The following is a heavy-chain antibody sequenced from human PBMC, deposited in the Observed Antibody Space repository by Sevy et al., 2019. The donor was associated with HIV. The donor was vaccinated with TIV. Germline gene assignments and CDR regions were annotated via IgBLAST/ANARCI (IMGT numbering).Heavy chain of an antibody. V-gene: IGHV3-15*07. CDR2: IKSKYDGGTT. J-gene: IGHJ4*02. CDR1: GFIFSNAW. Sequence: GGSLRLSCTTSGFIFSNAWMNWVRQAPGTGLEWVGRIKSKYDGGTTDYAAPVKGRCTVSRDDSKNTVYLQMNSLKAEDTAIYYCATGGYYFDYWGQRTLVTVSS. D-gene: IGHD3-22*01. CDR3: ATGGYYFDY.